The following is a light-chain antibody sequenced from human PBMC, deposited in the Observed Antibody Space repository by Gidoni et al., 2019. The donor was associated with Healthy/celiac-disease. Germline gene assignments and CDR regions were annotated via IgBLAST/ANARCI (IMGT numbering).Light chain of an antibody. CDR1: QSISSY. CDR3: QQSYSTPWT. Sequence: DIQMTQSPSSLSASVGARVTITCRASQSISSYLNWYQQKPGKAPKLLIYAASSLQSGVPSRFSGSGSGTDFTLPISSLQPEDFATYYCQQSYSTPWTFGQGTKVEIK. J-gene: IGKJ1*01. V-gene: IGKV1-39*01. CDR2: AAS.